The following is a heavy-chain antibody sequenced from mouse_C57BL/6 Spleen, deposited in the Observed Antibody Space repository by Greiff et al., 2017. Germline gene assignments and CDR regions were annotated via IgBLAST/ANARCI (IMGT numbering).Heavy chain of an antibody. CDR1: GFTFSSYA. CDR2: ISDGGSYT. J-gene: IGHJ2*01. D-gene: IGHD4-1*01. Sequence: EVMLVESGGGLVKPGGSLKLSCAASGFTFSSYAMSWVRQTPEKRLEWVATISDGGSYTYYPDNVKGRFTISRDNAKNNLYLQMSHLKSEDTAMYYCARDRELGGFDYWGQGTTLTVSS. V-gene: IGHV5-4*01. CDR3: ARDRELGGFDY.